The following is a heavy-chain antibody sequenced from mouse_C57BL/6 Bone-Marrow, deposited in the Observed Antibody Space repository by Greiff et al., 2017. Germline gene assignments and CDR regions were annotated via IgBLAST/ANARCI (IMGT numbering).Heavy chain of an antibody. CDR3: ARRYYDYLDY. CDR2: IYPRSGNT. D-gene: IGHD2-4*01. J-gene: IGHJ2*01. V-gene: IGHV1-81*01. Sequence: QVQLKQSGAELARPGASVKLSCKASGYTFTSYGISWVKQRTGQGLEWIGEIYPRSGNTYYNEKFKGKATLTADKSSSTAYMELRSLTSEDSTVYFCARRYYDYLDYWGQGTTLTVSS. CDR1: GYTFTSYG.